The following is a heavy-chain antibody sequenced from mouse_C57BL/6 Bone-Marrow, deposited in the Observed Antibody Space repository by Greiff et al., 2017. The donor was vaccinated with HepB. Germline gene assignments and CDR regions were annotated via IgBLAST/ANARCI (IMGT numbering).Heavy chain of an antibody. Sequence: VQRVESGPGLVAPSQSLSITCTVSGFSLTSYGVDWVRQSPGKGLEWLGVIWGVGSTNYNSALKSRLSISKDNSKSQVFLKMNSLQTDDTAMYYCGTHYDGAWFAYWGQGTLVTVSA. CDR1: GFSLTSYG. D-gene: IGHD1-2*01. CDR3: GTHYDGAWFAY. J-gene: IGHJ3*01. V-gene: IGHV2-6*01. CDR2: IWGVGST.